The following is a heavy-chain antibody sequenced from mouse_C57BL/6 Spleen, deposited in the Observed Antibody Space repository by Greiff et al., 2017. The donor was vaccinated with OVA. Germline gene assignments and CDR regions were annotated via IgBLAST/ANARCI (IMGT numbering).Heavy chain of an antibody. CDR1: GFTFSSYA. CDR2: ISSGGDYI. V-gene: IGHV5-9-1*02. J-gene: IGHJ4*01. Sequence: EVMLVESGEGLVKPGGSLKLSCAASGFTFSSYAMSWVRQTPEKRLEWVAYISSGGDYIYYADTVKGRFTISRDNARNTLYLQMSSLKSEDTAMDYCTRGGRGYAMDYWGQGTSVTVSS. CDR3: TRGGRGYAMDY.